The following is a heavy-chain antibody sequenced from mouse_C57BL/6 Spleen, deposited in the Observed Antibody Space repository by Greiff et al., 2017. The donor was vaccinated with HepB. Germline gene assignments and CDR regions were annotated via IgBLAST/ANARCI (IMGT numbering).Heavy chain of an antibody. V-gene: IGHV8-12*01. Sequence: QVTLKVCGPGILQSSQTLSLTCSFSGFSLSISGMGVSWIRQPSGKGLEWLAHIYWDDDKRYNPSLKSRLTITKDTSRNQVFLKITSVDTSDTATYYGARITTVVFDYWGQGTTLTVSS. CDR2: IYWDDDK. CDR1: GFSLSISGMG. CDR3: ARITTVVFDY. D-gene: IGHD1-1*01. J-gene: IGHJ2*01.